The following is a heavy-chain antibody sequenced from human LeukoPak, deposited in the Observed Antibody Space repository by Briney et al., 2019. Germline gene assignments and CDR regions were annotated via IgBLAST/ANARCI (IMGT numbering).Heavy chain of an antibody. V-gene: IGHV3-20*04. Sequence: PGGSLRLSCAASGFAFDDYGMSWVRQAPGKGLEWVSGINWNGGSTGYADSVKGRFTISRDNAKNSLYLQMNSLRAEDTALYYCARVSGSYYRPYYFNYWGQGTLVTVSS. CDR3: ARVSGSYYRPYYFNY. J-gene: IGHJ4*02. CDR1: GFAFDDYG. CDR2: INWNGGST. D-gene: IGHD1-26*01.